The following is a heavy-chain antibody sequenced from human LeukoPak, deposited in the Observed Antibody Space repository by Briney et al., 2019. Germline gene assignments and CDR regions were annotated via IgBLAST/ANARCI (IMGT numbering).Heavy chain of an antibody. CDR2: INSDGSST. Sequence: GGSLRLSCAASGFTVSSNYMSWVRHAPGKGLVWVSRINSDGSSTSYADSVKGRFTISRDNAKNTLYLQMNSLRAEDTAVYYCASGAGMITFGGVFDYWGQGTLVSVCS. CDR1: GFTVSSNY. V-gene: IGHV3-74*01. CDR3: ASGAGMITFGGVFDY. D-gene: IGHD3-16*01. J-gene: IGHJ4*02.